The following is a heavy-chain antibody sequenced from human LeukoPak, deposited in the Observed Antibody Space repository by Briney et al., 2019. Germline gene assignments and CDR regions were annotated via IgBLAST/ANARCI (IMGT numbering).Heavy chain of an antibody. CDR2: INPNSGGT. J-gene: IGHJ4*02. CDR1: GYTFTGYY. D-gene: IGHD3-9*01. CDR3: ARARTYYDISSGY. Sequence: ASVKVSCKASGYTFTGYYMHWVRQAPGQGLEWMGWINPNSGGTNYAQKFQGRVTMTRDTSISTAYMELSRLRSGDTAVYYCARARTYYDISSGYWGQGTLVTVSS. V-gene: IGHV1-2*02.